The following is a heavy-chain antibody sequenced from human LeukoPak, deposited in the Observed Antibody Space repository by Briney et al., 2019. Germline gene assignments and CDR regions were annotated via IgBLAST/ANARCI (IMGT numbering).Heavy chain of an antibody. CDR2: IHSGGNT. V-gene: IGHV3-53*01. D-gene: IGHD2-2*01. Sequence: QPGGSLRLSCAASGFTVSINYMSWVRQAPGKGLEWVSVIHSGGNTYYADSVKGRFTISRDNSKNTVYLQMNSLRAEDTAVYYCARGETSSYDYWGQGTLVTVSS. J-gene: IGHJ4*02. CDR3: ARGETSSYDY. CDR1: GFTVSINY.